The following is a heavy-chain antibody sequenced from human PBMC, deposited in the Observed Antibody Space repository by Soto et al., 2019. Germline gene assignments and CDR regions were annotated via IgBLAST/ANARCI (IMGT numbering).Heavy chain of an antibody. D-gene: IGHD4-17*01. CDR1: RFIFSSYG. CDR3: AKSPVEYGTFDY. V-gene: IGHV3-23*01. Sequence: EVQVLESGGGLIQPGGTLRLSCAASRFIFSSYGMSWVRQAPGTGLEWVSGISGSGGSTWYADSVKGRFTISRDNSKKTLYLQMSSLRVDDTAVYYCAKSPVEYGTFDYWGQGTLVIVSS. J-gene: IGHJ4*02. CDR2: ISGSGGST.